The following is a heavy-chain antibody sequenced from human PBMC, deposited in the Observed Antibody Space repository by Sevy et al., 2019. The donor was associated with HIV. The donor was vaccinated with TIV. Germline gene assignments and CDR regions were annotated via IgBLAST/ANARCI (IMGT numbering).Heavy chain of an antibody. CDR3: AKGPFGGNDFAS. J-gene: IGHJ4*02. Sequence: GGSLRLSCAASGFIFSNHGMHWVRQAPGKGLEWVAVISYDGSHKNYGDSVKGRFTISRDNSKNTLYLQMDSLRAEDTAVFYCAKGPFGGNDFASWGQGTLVTVSS. CDR2: ISYDGSHK. CDR1: GFIFSNHG. D-gene: IGHD2-15*01. V-gene: IGHV3-30*18.